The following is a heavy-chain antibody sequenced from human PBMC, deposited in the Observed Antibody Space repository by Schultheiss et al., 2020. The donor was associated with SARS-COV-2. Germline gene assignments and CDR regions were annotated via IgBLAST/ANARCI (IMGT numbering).Heavy chain of an antibody. V-gene: IGHV3-23*01. J-gene: IGHJ4*02. CDR1: GFTFSSYA. D-gene: IGHD5-12*01. CDR3: AKDGGYDWIDY. Sequence: GGSLRLSCAACGFTFSSYAMHWVRQAPGKGLEWVSAISGSGGSTYYADSVKGRFTISRDNSKNTLYLQMNSLRAEDTAVYYCAKDGGYDWIDYWGQGTLVTVSS. CDR2: ISGSGGST.